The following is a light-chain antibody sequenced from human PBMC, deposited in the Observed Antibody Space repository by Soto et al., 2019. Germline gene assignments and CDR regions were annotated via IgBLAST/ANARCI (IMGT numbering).Light chain of an antibody. CDR3: QQYGSSPWT. Sequence: EIVLTQSPGTLSLSPGEIATLSCRARQSVSSSYLAWYQQKPGQAPRPLIYGASSRAIGIPDRFSGSGSGTDFTLTISRLEPEDFAVYYCQQYGSSPWTFGQGTKVEIK. V-gene: IGKV3-20*01. CDR1: QSVSSSY. J-gene: IGKJ1*01. CDR2: GAS.